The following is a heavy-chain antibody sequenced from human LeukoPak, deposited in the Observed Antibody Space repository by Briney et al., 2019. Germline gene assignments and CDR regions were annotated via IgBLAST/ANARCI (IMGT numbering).Heavy chain of an antibody. CDR1: GFTFSSYA. J-gene: IGHJ3*02. CDR2: ISGSGGST. Sequence: PGGSLRLSCAASGFTFSSYAMSWVRQAPGKGLEWVSAISGSGGSTYYADSVKGRSTISRDNSKNTLYLQMNSLRAEDTAVYYCARPKRADDAFDIWGQGTMVTVSS. CDR3: ARPKRADDAFDI. V-gene: IGHV3-23*01.